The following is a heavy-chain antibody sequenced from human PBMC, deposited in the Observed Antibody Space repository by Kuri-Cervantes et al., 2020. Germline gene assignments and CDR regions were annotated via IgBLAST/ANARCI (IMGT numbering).Heavy chain of an antibody. Sequence: GGSLRLSCAASGFTFDDYAMHWVRQAPGKGLVWVSRINTDGSSTSHADSVKGRFTISRDNAKNTLYLQMNSLRAEDTAVYYCAFGGYCTSTSCYPSLYMDVWGKGTTVTVSS. J-gene: IGHJ6*03. CDR3: AFGGYCTSTSCYPSLYMDV. CDR2: INTDGSST. D-gene: IGHD2-2*01. V-gene: IGHV3-74*01. CDR1: GFTFDDYA.